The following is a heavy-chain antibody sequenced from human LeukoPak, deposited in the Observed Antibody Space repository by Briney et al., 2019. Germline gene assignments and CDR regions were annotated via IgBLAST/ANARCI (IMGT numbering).Heavy chain of an antibody. CDR3: ATLFRGYDSSGYFDY. CDR1: GGTFSSYA. D-gene: IGHD3-22*01. CDR2: IIPLFGTA. Sequence: ASVKVSCKASGGTFSSYAISWVRQAPGQGLEWMGGIIPLFGTANNAQKFQGRVTITADKSTSTAYMELSSLRSEDTAVYYCATLFRGYDSSGYFDYWGQGTLVTVSS. J-gene: IGHJ4*02. V-gene: IGHV1-69*06.